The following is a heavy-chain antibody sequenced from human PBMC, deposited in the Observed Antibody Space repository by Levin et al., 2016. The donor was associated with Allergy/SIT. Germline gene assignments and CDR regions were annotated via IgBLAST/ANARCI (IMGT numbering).Heavy chain of an antibody. V-gene: IGHV4-31*02. D-gene: IGHD5-18*01. CDR3: ARVDTAMGTNRQYYYYYGMDV. Sequence: RQAPGKGLEWIGYIYYSGSTYYNPSLKSRVTISVDTSKNQFSLKLSSVTAADTAVYYCARVDTAMGTNRQYYYYYGMDVWGQGTTVTVSS. J-gene: IGHJ6*02. CDR2: IYYSGST.